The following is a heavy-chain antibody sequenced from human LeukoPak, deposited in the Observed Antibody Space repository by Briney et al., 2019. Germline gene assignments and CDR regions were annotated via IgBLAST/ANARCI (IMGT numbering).Heavy chain of an antibody. J-gene: IGHJ4*02. CDR1: GGSISSGGYY. Sequence: SQTLSLTCTVSGGSISSGGYYWSWIPQHPGKGLEWIGYIYYSGSTYYNPSLKSRVTTSVDTSKNQFSLKLSSVTAADTAVYYCEGSSGPPLDYWGQGTLVTVSS. V-gene: IGHV4-31*03. CDR2: IYYSGST. CDR3: EGSSGPPLDY. D-gene: IGHD3-22*01.